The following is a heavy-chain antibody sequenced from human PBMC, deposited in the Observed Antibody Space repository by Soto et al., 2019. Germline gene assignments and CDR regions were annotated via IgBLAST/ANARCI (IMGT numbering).Heavy chain of an antibody. V-gene: IGHV1-69*01. CDR1: GGTFTSSP. J-gene: IGHJ5*02. CDR3: ARDNGLSWAIDL. D-gene: IGHD2-2*02. CDR2: IIPIFATP. Sequence: QVQLVQSGAEVKKPGSSMKVSCRASGGTFTSSPISWVRQAPGHGLEWMGGIIPIFATPDYAQKFQGRITITADESTSTAYLELSSLRSEDTAVYYCARDNGLSWAIDLWGQGTLVTVSS.